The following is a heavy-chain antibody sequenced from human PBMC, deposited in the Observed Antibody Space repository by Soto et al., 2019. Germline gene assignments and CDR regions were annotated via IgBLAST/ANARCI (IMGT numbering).Heavy chain of an antibody. CDR1: GGSISSYY. V-gene: IGHV4-59*01. J-gene: IGHJ4*02. CDR2: IYYSGST. Sequence: QVQLQESGPGLVKPSETLSLTCTVSGGSISSYYWSWIRQPPGKGLEWIGYIYYSGSTNYNPSLKSRVTISVDMSKNQFSLKLSSVTAADTAVYYCARDDYGDYVFDYWGQGTLVTVSS. D-gene: IGHD4-17*01. CDR3: ARDDYGDYVFDY.